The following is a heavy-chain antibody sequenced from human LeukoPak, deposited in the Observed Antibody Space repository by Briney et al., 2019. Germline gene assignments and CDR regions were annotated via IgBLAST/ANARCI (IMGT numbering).Heavy chain of an antibody. D-gene: IGHD1-1*01. CDR3: ATDVTGTAPYDF. V-gene: IGHV1-58*01. CDR2: IVVGSGNT. J-gene: IGHJ4*02. Sequence: SVKVSCKASGFSFTDSSVHWMRQARGQSPEWIGWIVVGSGNTNYAQKFQERVSFTRDTSTSTAYMELSSLRPEDTAVYYCATDVTGTAPYDFWGQGTLVTVS. CDR1: GFSFTDSS.